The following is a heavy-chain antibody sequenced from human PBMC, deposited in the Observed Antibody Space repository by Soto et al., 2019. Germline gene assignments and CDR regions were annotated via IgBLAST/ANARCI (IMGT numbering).Heavy chain of an antibody. Sequence: SETLSLTCTVSGGSISSSSYYWGWIRQPPGKGLEWIGSIYYSGSTYYNPSLKSRVTISVDTSKNQFSLKLSSVTAADTAVYYCVSDCGSGSYCLDYFDYWGQGTLVTVSS. V-gene: IGHV4-39*01. CDR2: IYYSGST. D-gene: IGHD3-10*01. J-gene: IGHJ4*02. CDR3: VSDCGSGSYCLDYFDY. CDR1: GGSISSSSYY.